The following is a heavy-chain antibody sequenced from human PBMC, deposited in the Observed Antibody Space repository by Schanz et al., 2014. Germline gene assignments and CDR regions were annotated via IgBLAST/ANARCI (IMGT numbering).Heavy chain of an antibody. V-gene: IGHV1-46*01. CDR2: INPSGGGT. CDR3: ARGPSQGYSYGHNIGAYYYGMDV. Sequence: QVQLVQSGAEVKKPGASVKVSCKASGYTFVSYSMHWVRQAPGQGLEWMGIINPSGGGTSYALRFQDRVTVTRDTSRSTAYIELHILTSEDTAVYYCARGPSQGYSYGHNIGAYYYGMDVWGQGTTVTVSS. J-gene: IGHJ6*02. D-gene: IGHD5-18*01. CDR1: GYTFVSYS.